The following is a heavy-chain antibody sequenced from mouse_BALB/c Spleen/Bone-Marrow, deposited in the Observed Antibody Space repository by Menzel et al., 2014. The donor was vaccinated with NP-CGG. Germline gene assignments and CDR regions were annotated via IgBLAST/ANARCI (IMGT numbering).Heavy chain of an antibody. V-gene: IGHV14-3*02. CDR1: GFNIKDTY. CDR3: ASYYYGSSSFAY. Sequence: VQLQQSGAELVKPGASVKLSCTASGFNIKDTYMHWVKQRPEQGLEWIGRIDPANGNTKYDPKFQGKATITADTSSSTAYLQLCSLTSEDTAVYYCASYYYGSSSFAYWGQGTLVTVSA. D-gene: IGHD1-1*01. CDR2: IDPANGNT. J-gene: IGHJ3*01.